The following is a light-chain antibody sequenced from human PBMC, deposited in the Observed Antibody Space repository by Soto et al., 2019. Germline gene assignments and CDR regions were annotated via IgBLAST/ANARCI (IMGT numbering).Light chain of an antibody. CDR1: QSLTRN. CDR3: PQYDKWPRT. V-gene: IGKV3-15*01. J-gene: IGKJ1*01. Sequence: EIVMTQSPATLSVSPGERVTLSCRASQSLTRNLAWYQHKPGQSPRLLIYGGSARATGILARFSGGGSGAEYTLAFTSLQCEDFADDFWPQYDKWPRTFGQGTKVDIK. CDR2: GGS.